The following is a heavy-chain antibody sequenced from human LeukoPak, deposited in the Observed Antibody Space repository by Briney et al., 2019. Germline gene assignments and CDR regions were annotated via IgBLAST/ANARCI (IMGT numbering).Heavy chain of an antibody. CDR3: ARDLAGSSSWTDC. Sequence: GGSLRLSCAASGFTFSSYWMSWVRQAPGKGLEWVANIKQGGSEKYYVDSVKGRFTISRDNAKNSLYLQMNSLRAEDTAVYYCARDLAGSSSWTDCWGQGTLVTVSS. D-gene: IGHD6-13*01. V-gene: IGHV3-7*01. CDR2: IKQGGSEK. CDR1: GFTFSSYW. J-gene: IGHJ4*02.